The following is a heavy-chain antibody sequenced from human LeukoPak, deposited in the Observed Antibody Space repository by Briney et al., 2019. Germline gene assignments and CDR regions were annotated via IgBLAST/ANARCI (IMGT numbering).Heavy chain of an antibody. V-gene: IGHV4-34*01. D-gene: IGHD2-2*01. CDR1: GGSFSGYY. J-gene: IGHJ4*02. CDR2: INHSGST. Sequence: SPSETLSLTCAVYGGSFSGYYWSWLRQPPGKGLEWIGEINHSGSTNYNPSLKSRITISVDTSKNQFSLKLISVTAADTAVYYCARKASIRGGFHWGQRTLVTVSS. CDR3: ARKASIRGGFH.